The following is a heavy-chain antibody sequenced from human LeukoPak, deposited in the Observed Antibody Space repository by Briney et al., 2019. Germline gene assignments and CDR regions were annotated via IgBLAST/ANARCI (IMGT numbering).Heavy chain of an antibody. Sequence: PSETLSLTCAVYGGSFSGYYWSWIRQPPGKGLEWIGEINHSGSTNYNPSLKSRVTISVDTSKNQSSLKLSSVTAADTAVYYCARLGPTIFGVVRDANAFDIWGQGTMVTVSS. V-gene: IGHV4-34*01. CDR2: INHSGST. J-gene: IGHJ3*02. CDR3: ARLGPTIFGVVRDANAFDI. CDR1: GGSFSGYY. D-gene: IGHD3-3*01.